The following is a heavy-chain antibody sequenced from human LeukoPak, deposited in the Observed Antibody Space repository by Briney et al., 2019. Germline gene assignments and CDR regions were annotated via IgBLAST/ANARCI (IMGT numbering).Heavy chain of an antibody. V-gene: IGHV3-7*01. D-gene: IGHD2-2*01. CDR3: ARLYCSSTSCYYYYYYMDV. CDR1: GFTFSSYW. CDR2: IKQDGSEK. Sequence: GGSLRLSCAASGFTFSSYWMSWVRQAPGKGLEWVANIKQDGSEKYYVDSVKGRFTIPRDNAKNSLYLQMNSLRAEDTAVYHCARLYCSSTSCYYYYYYMDVWGKGTTVTVSS. J-gene: IGHJ6*03.